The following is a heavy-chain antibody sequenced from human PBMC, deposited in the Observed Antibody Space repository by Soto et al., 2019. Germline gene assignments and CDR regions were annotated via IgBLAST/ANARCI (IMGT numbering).Heavy chain of an antibody. J-gene: IGHJ5*02. V-gene: IGHV4-30-2*01. CDR2: IYHSGST. D-gene: IGHD6-6*01. CDR3: ARSTSRGIAARPFWWFDP. Sequence: QLQLQESGSGLVKPSQTLSLTCAVSGGSISSGGYSWSWIRQPPGKGLEWIGYIYHSGSTYYNPSLKRRGTISVDRPKNQFSLKLSSVTAADTAVYYCARSTSRGIAARPFWWFDPWGQGTLVTVSS. CDR1: GGSISSGGYS.